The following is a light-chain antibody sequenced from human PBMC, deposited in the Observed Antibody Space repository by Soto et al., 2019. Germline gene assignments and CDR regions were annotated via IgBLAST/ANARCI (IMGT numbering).Light chain of an antibody. V-gene: IGKV3-15*01. J-gene: IGKJ1*01. CDR2: GAS. CDR1: QSVSSS. Sequence: EIAMTQAPATLSVSPGERVTLTCRASQSVSSSLAWYHQKPGQAPRLLIYGASTRATGIPARVSGSGSGTEFTLTISSLQSEDVAVYYCQQYNNWWTFGQGTKVDIK. CDR3: QQYNNWWT.